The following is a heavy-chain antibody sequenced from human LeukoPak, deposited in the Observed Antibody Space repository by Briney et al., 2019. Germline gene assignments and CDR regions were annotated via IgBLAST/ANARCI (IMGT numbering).Heavy chain of an antibody. CDR3: ARDGGPYCSGGSCYFPFDY. CDR2: IYTSGST. D-gene: IGHD2-15*01. CDR1: GGSISSYY. V-gene: IGHV4-4*07. Sequence: SETLSLTCTVSGGSISSYYWSWIRQPAGKGLEWIGRIYTSGSTNYNPSLTSRVTMSVDTSKNQFSLKLSSVTAAGTAVYYCARDGGPYCSGGSCYFPFDYWGQGTLVTVSS. J-gene: IGHJ4*02.